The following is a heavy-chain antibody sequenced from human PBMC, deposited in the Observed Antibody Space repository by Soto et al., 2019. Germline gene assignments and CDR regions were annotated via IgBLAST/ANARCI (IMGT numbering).Heavy chain of an antibody. CDR2: AIPVYGST. CDR3: ARRGVANSRDAFDI. CDR1: GGTFSNYA. V-gene: IGHV1-69*01. D-gene: IGHD1-26*01. Sequence: QVQLVQSGAEVRKPGTSVKVSCEVSGGTFSNYAITWVRQAHGQGLEWLGGAIPVYGSTNYAQKFQGRVTITAGESATTTFMELGSLRSDDTAVYYCARRGVANSRDAFDIWGQGTLVTVS. J-gene: IGHJ3*02.